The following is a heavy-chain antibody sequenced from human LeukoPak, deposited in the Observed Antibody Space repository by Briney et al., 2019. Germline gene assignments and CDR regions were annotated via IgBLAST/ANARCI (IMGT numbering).Heavy chain of an antibody. CDR1: SGSIDNEH. D-gene: IGHD3-10*01. CDR2: TLYGGSN. CDR3: VSLLLGGSGRGN. V-gene: IGHV4-59*12. Sequence: PSETLSLTCSVSSGSIDNEHWCWVRQPPGKGLEWIGHTLYGGSNKFNPSLKSRVTISVDRSKNQFSLTLISVTAADTAVYYCVSLLLGGSGRGNWGQGFLVTVSS. J-gene: IGHJ4*02.